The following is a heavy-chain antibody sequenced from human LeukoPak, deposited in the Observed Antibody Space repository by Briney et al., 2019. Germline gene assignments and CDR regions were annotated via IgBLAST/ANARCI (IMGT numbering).Heavy chain of an antibody. CDR3: ARSSSSYIGFDP. CDR1: GGSISSSSYY. V-gene: IGHV4-39*07. D-gene: IGHD6-6*01. CDR2: IYYSGST. J-gene: IGHJ5*02. Sequence: SETLSLTCTVSGGSISSSSYYWGWIRQPPGKGLEWIGSIYYSGSTYYNPSLKSRVTISVDTSKNQFSLKLSSVTAADTAVYYCARSSSSYIGFDPWGQGTLVTVSS.